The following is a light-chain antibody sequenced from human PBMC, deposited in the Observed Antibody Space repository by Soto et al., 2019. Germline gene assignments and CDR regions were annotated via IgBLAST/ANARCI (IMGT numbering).Light chain of an antibody. J-gene: IGKJ1*01. V-gene: IGKV3-15*01. CDR1: QSVSSN. Sequence: IVMTQSPATLSVSPGERATLSCRASQSVSSNLAWYQQKPVQAPRLLIYGASTRATGIPARFSGSGSGTEFTLTISSLQSEDFAVYYCQQYNNWPRTFAQGTKVDIK. CDR3: QQYNNWPRT. CDR2: GAS.